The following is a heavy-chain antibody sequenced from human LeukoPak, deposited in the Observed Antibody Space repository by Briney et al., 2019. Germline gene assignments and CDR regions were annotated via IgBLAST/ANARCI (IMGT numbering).Heavy chain of an antibody. V-gene: IGHV4-61*08. Sequence: SQTLSLTCTVSGGSIGSGDYYWSWIRQPPGKGLEWIGYIYYSGSTNYNPSLKSRVTISLDTSKNQFSLKLNSLTAADTAVYYCARKESSIELGGWFDPWGQGTLVTVSS. J-gene: IGHJ5*02. CDR2: IYYSGST. CDR1: GGSIGSGDYY. CDR3: ARKESSIELGGWFDP. D-gene: IGHD2-2*01.